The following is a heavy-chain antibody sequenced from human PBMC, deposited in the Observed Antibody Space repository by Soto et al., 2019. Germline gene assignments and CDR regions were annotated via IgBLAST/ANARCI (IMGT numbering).Heavy chain of an antibody. D-gene: IGHD1-1*01. CDR1: GFTFSNAW. CDR3: ARDLGKHTTGTVDY. V-gene: IGHV3-15*07. CDR2: IKSKTDGGTT. J-gene: IGHJ4*02. Sequence: GGSLRLSCAASGFTFSNAWMNWVRQAPGKGLEWVGRIKSKTDGGTTDYAAPVKGRFTISRDDSKNTLYLQMNSLRAEDTAVYYCARDLGKHTTGTVDYWGQGTLVTVSS.